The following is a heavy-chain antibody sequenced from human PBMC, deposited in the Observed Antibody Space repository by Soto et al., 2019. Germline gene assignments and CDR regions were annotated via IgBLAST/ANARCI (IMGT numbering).Heavy chain of an antibody. Sequence: SVKVSCKASRVTFSDYAISWVRQAPGQGLEWMGGIIPLSASAKVAQKFQGRVAITADKSTRTAYMELTNVRSEDTAIYYCATGLLAAAPLNYWGQGTRVTVSS. CDR3: ATGLLAAAPLNY. CDR2: IIPLSASA. D-gene: IGHD6-13*01. V-gene: IGHV1-69*06. CDR1: RVTFSDYA. J-gene: IGHJ4*02.